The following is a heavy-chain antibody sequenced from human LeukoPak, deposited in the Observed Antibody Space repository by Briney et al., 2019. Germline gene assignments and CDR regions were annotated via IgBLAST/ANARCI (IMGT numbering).Heavy chain of an antibody. D-gene: IGHD6-13*01. CDR3: ARGSSSWRTYYYYYGMDV. J-gene: IGHJ6*02. CDR2: INPSSGGT. V-gene: IGHV1-2*06. Sequence: GASVTVSCTASGYTFTVYYMHWVRQAPGQGLEWMGRINPSSGGTNYAQKFQGRVTMTRDTSISTAYMELSRLRSDDTAVYYCARGSSSWRTYYYYYGMDVWGQGTTVTVSS. CDR1: GYTFTVYY.